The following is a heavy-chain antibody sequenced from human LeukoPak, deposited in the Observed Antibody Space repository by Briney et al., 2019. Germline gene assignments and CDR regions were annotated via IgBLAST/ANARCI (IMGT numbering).Heavy chain of an antibody. CDR3: ARRRVLTGSSRGDAFDI. J-gene: IGHJ3*02. CDR1: GDSINNYH. Sequence: SETLSLTCTVSGDSINNYHWNWIRQPPGKGLEWIGYIYYSGSTNYNPSLTSRVTISIDTSKKHFSLKLSSVTAADTAVYYCARRRVLTGSSRGDAFDIWGQGTVVTVSS. V-gene: IGHV4-59*08. D-gene: IGHD3-9*01. CDR2: IYYSGST.